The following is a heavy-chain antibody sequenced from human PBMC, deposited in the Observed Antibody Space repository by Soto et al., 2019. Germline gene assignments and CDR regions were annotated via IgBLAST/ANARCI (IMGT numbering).Heavy chain of an antibody. J-gene: IGHJ6*01. CDR2: LSGNGSTI. D-gene: IGHD5-18*01. Sequence: GGSLRLSCAASGFTLSSYEMNWVRQAPENGLQWVSYLSGNGSTIYYADSMKGRFTISRDNANNALNLQINSLTAEDPPVDHGDHVQIAIVHGTTSGDV. V-gene: IGHV3-48*03. CDR3: DHVQIAIVHGTTSGDV. CDR1: GFTLSSYE.